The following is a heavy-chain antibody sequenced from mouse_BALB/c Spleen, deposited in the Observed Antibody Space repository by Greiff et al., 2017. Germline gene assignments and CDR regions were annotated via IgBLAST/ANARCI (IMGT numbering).Heavy chain of an antibody. CDR2: IWAGGST. V-gene: IGHV2-9*02. Sequence: VKLQESGPGLVAPSQSLSITCTVSGFSLTSYGVHWVRQPPGKGLEWLGVIWAGGSTNYNSALMSRLSISKDNSKSQVFLKMNSLQTDDTAMYYCARSFTFYYAMDYWGQGTSVTVSS. D-gene: IGHD5-1*01. CDR1: GFSLTSYG. J-gene: IGHJ4*01. CDR3: ARSFTFYYAMDY.